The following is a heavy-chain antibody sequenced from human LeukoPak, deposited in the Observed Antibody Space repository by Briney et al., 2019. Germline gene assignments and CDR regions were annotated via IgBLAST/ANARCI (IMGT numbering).Heavy chain of an antibody. V-gene: IGHV4-59*01. D-gene: IGHD2-2*02. J-gene: IGHJ6*02. Sequence: SETLSLTCTVSGDSISNYYWSWIRQPPGKGLEWLGHISYIGSTNYNPSLNSRVTISVDTSKNQFSLRLSSVTAADTAVYYCARDLRYCSSTSCYKSYGMDVWGQGTTVTVSS. CDR3: ARDLRYCSSTSCYKSYGMDV. CDR2: ISYIGST. CDR1: GDSISNYY.